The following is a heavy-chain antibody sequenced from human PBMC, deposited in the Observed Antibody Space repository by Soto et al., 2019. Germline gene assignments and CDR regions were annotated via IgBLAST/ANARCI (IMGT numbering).Heavy chain of an antibody. V-gene: IGHV1-18*04. CDR3: ARDPPITGSLRGTPLMAV. CDR1: GYGFTSYG. Sequence: AASVKVSCKVSGYGFTSYGISWVRQAPGQGLEWMGWISAYNGNTNYEQKFQGRVAMTTDTSTNTAYLELRTLRSDDAAVYYCARDPPITGSLRGTPLMAVWGQGTTVTVSS. D-gene: IGHD1-20*01. CDR2: ISAYNGNT. J-gene: IGHJ6*02.